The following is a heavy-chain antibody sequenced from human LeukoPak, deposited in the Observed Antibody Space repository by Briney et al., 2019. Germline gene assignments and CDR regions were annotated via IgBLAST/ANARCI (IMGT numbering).Heavy chain of an antibody. J-gene: IGHJ4*02. Sequence: KPSETLSLTCTVSGGSVSGDSLYWGWLRQSPGKGLEWIGYVSYSASTHYNPSLERRVTISIDTSKNQFSLYLSSVTTADTAVYYCACWVRGRNPRLDCWGQGTLVTVSS. V-gene: IGHV4-61*01. CDR1: GGSVSGDSLY. CDR3: ACWVRGRNPRLDC. CDR2: VSYSAST. D-gene: IGHD3-10*01.